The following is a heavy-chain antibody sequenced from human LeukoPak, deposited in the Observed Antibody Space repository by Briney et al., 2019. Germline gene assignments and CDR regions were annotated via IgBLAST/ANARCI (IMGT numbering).Heavy chain of an antibody. CDR1: GFTFSGSA. J-gene: IGHJ6*04. V-gene: IGHV3-73*01. CDR3: TRFGSGSYG. Sequence: GGSLRLSCAASGFTFSGSAMHWVRQASGKGLEWVGRIRSKANSYATAYAASVKGRFTISRDDSRNTAYLQMNSLKTEDTAVYYCTRFGSGSYGWGKGTTVTVSS. CDR2: IRSKANSYAT. D-gene: IGHD3-10*01.